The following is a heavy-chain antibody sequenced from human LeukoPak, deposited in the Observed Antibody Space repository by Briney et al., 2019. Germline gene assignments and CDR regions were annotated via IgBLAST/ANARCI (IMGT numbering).Heavy chain of an antibody. D-gene: IGHD5-18*01. CDR1: GGSISSYY. CDR3: ASRSIQLWPTVDY. CDR2: IYYSGST. Sequence: SETLSLTCTVSGGSISSYYWTWIRQPPGKGLEWIGYIYYSGSTNYNPSLKSLVTISVDTSKNQFSLKLSSVTAADTAVYYCASRSIQLWPTVDYWGQGTLVTVSS. V-gene: IGHV4-59*01. J-gene: IGHJ4*02.